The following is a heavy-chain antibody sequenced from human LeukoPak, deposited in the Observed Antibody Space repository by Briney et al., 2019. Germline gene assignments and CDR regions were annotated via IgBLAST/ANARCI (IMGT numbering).Heavy chain of an antibody. CDR2: IYYSGST. CDR1: GGSISSGDYY. V-gene: IGHV4-30-4*08. J-gene: IGHJ5*02. Sequence: SETLSLTCTVSGGSISSGDYYWSWIRQPPGKGLEWIGYIYYSGSTYYNPSLKSRVTISVDTSKNQFSLKLTSVTAADTAVYYCARLVPPGWFDPWGQGTLVTVSS. D-gene: IGHD2-2*01. CDR3: ARLVPPGWFDP.